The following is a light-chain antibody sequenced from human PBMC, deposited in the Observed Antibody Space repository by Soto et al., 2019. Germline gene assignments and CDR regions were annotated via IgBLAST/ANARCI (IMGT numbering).Light chain of an antibody. CDR1: QGISNN. CDR3: LHLNTYPIS. J-gene: IGKJ5*01. Sequence: DIQLTQSPTFLSASVGDRITITCRASQGISNNLVWYQQKPGKAPKVLIYAACTLHSGVPSRFNRSGSGTEFTLAISSLQPEDLATYFCLHLNTYPISFGQGTRLEMK. CDR2: AAC. V-gene: IGKV1-9*01.